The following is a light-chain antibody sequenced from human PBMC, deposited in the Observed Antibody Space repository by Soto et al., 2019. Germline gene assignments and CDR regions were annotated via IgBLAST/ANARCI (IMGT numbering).Light chain of an antibody. CDR1: SSDVGGYNY. Sequence: QSVLTQPPSASGSPGQSVTISCTGTSSDVGGYNYVSWYQQHPGKAPKLMIYEVSKRPSGVPDRLSVSKSGNTASLTVSGLQVEDEADYYCASYTGSDTLVFGGGTKLTVL. V-gene: IGLV2-8*01. CDR3: ASYTGSDTLV. J-gene: IGLJ2*01. CDR2: EVS.